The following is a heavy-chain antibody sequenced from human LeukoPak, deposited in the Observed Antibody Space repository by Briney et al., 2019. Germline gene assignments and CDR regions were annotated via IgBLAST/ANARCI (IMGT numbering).Heavy chain of an antibody. V-gene: IGHV3-23*01. CDR2: ISGSGGST. J-gene: IGHJ4*02. CDR3: AKSGSGYYI. Sequence: GGSLRLSCAASGFTFSSYGMSWVRQAPGKGLEWVSAISGSGGSTYYADSVKGRFTISRDNAKNTLYLQMNSLRAEDTAIYYCAKSGSGYYIWGQGTLVTVSS. D-gene: IGHD3-3*01. CDR1: GFTFSSYG.